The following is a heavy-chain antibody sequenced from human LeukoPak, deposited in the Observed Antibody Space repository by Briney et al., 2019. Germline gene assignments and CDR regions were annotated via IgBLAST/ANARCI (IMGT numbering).Heavy chain of an antibody. Sequence: GASVKVSCKASGYTFTSYDINWVRQATGQGLEWMGWMNPNSGNTGYAQKFQGRVTMTRNTSISTAYMELSSLRSEDTAVCYCARADSSGYYYYYYMDVWGKGTTVTVSS. CDR2: MNPNSGNT. D-gene: IGHD3-22*01. J-gene: IGHJ6*03. V-gene: IGHV1-8*01. CDR1: GYTFTSYD. CDR3: ARADSSGYYYYYYMDV.